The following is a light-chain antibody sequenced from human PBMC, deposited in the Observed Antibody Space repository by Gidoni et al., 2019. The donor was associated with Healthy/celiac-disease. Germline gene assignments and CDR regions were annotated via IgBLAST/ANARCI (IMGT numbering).Light chain of an antibody. J-gene: IGKJ4*01. Sequence: DIVMTQSPLSLPVTPGEPSSISRRSSPSLLHHNGYNYLYWYLQKPGQSPQLLIYLGSNRASGVPDRFSGSGSGTDFTLKISRVEAEDVGVYYCMQSLQTPQLTFGGGTKVEIK. CDR1: PSLLHHNGYNY. CDR2: LGS. CDR3: MQSLQTPQLT. V-gene: IGKV2-28*01.